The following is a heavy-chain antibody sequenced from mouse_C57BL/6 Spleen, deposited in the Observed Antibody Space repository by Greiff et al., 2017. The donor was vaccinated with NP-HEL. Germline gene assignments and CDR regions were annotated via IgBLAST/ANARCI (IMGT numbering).Heavy chain of an antibody. CDR2: IDPETGGT. CDR3: TRSRERFDY. Sequence: VQLQQSGAELVRPGASVTLSCKASGYTFTDYEMHWVKQTPVHGLEWIGAIDPETGGTAYNQKFKGKAILTADKSSSTAYMELRSLTSEDSAVYYCTRSRERFDYWGQGTTLTVSS. CDR1: GYTFTDYE. V-gene: IGHV1-15*01. J-gene: IGHJ2*01.